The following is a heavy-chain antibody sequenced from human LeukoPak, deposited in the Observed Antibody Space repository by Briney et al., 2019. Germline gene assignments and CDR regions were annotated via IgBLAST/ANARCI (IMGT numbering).Heavy chain of an antibody. D-gene: IGHD3-3*01. CDR2: ISGSGGST. CDR3: AKDNHFGVVPVGYFDY. J-gene: IGHJ4*02. V-gene: IGHV3-23*01. Sequence: SGGSLRLSCAASGFTFSSYAMSWVRQAPGKGLEWVSAISGSGGSTYYADSVKGRFTISRDNSKNTLYLQMNSLRAEDTAVYYCAKDNHFGVVPVGYFDYWGQGTLVIVSS. CDR1: GFTFSSYA.